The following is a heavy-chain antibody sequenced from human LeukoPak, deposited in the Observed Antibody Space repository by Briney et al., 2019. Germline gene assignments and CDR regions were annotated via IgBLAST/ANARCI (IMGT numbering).Heavy chain of an antibody. V-gene: IGHV3-30*09. J-gene: IGHJ6*02. CDR2: ISYDGSDN. CDR3: ARDRVAVYCSGGNCQSRYYYYDMDV. CDR1: GLPFSTYP. D-gene: IGHD2-15*01. Sequence: PGGSLRLSCAASGLPFSTYPTHWVRQAPGKGLAWVASISYDGSDNFFRVSVKGRFAISRDNSNNTLYLQMNSLRPEDTAVYFCARDRVAVYCSGGNCQSRYYYYDMDVWGQGTTVTVSS.